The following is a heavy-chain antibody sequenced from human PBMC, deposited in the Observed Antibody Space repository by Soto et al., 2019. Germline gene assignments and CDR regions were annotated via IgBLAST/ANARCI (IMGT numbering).Heavy chain of an antibody. Sequence: GGSLRLSCAASGFTFSSYGMHWVRQAPGKGLEWVAVIWYDGSNKYYADSVKGRFTISRDNSKNTLYLQMNSLRAEDTAVYYCARDHTTVTYYYMDVWGKGTTVTVSS. J-gene: IGHJ6*03. CDR3: ARDHTTVTYYYMDV. V-gene: IGHV3-33*01. CDR2: IWYDGSNK. D-gene: IGHD4-17*01. CDR1: GFTFSSYG.